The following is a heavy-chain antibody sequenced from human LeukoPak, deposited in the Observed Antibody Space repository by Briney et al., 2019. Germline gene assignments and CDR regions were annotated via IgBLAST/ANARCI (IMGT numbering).Heavy chain of an antibody. D-gene: IGHD3-22*01. Sequence: GGSLRLSCAASGFTFSSYGMHWVRQAPGKGLEWVAVISYDGSNKYYADSVKGRFTISRDNSKNTLYLQMNSLRAEDTAVYCCAKDLYYYDSSGLPPDYWGQGTLVTVSS. V-gene: IGHV3-30*18. CDR1: GFTFSSYG. CDR3: AKDLYYYDSSGLPPDY. J-gene: IGHJ4*02. CDR2: ISYDGSNK.